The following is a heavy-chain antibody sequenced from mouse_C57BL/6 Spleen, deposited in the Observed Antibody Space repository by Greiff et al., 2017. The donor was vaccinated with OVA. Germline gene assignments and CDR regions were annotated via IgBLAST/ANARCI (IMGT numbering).Heavy chain of an antibody. CDR2: INYDGSST. V-gene: IGHV5-16*02. CDR1: GFTFSDYY. CDR3: ARRDGTRGYFDV. D-gene: IGHD4-1*01. Sequence: DVKLVESEGGLVQPGSSMKLSCTASGFTFSDYYMAWVRQVPEKGLEWVANINYDGSSTYYLDSLKSRFIISRDNAQNILYLQMSSLKSEDTATYYCARRDGTRGYFDVWGTGTTVTVSS. J-gene: IGHJ1*03.